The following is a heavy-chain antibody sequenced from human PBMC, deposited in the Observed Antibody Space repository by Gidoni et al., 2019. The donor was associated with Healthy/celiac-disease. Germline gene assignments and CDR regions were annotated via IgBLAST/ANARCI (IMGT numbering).Heavy chain of an antibody. CDR2: ISGSGGST. Sequence: EVQLLESGGGLVQPGGYLRLSCAASGFTFSSDAMSWVRQDPGKGLELVSAISGSGGSTYYEDSVKGRFTISRDNSKNTLYLQINSLRAEVTAVYYCAKSDFWSGYIGAFDIWGQGTMVTVSS. CDR3: AKSDFWSGYIGAFDI. D-gene: IGHD3-3*01. CDR1: GFTFSSDA. J-gene: IGHJ3*02. V-gene: IGHV3-23*01.